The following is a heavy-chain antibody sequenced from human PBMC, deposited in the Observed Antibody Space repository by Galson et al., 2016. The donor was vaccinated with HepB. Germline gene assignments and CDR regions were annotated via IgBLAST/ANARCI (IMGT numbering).Heavy chain of an antibody. CDR1: GGSVSNDLYY. D-gene: IGHD3-16*01. CDR2: IYYSGST. J-gene: IGHJ4*02. V-gene: IGHV4-61*01. CDR3: ASYDSVWGKYDC. Sequence: SETLSLTCTVSGGSVSNDLYYWSWIRQPPGKGLEWIGHIYYSGSTNYSPSLKSRVTISVDTSKNQFSLRLSAVTAADTAIYYCASYDSVWGKYDCWGQGTLVTVSS.